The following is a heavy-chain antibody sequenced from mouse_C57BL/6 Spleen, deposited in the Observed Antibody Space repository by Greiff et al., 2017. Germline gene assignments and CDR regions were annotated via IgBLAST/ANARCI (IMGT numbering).Heavy chain of an antibody. D-gene: IGHD1-1*02. J-gene: IGHJ4*01. CDR2: IDPETGGT. Sequence: QVQLQQSGAELVRPGASVTLSCKASGYTFTDYEMHWVKQTPVHGLEWIGAIDPETGGTAYNQKFKGKAILTADQSSSTAYMELRSLTSEDSAVYYCTRGGGLYAMDYWGQGTSVTVSS. CDR1: GYTFTDYE. V-gene: IGHV1-15*01. CDR3: TRGGGLYAMDY.